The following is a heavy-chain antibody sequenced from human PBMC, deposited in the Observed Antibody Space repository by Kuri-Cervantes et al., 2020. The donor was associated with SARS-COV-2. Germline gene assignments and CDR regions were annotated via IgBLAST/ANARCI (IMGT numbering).Heavy chain of an antibody. CDR1: GFTFSSYS. V-gene: IGHV3-21*01. J-gene: IGHJ3*02. CDR2: ISSSSSYI. D-gene: IGHD3-10*01. CDR3: ARDRPSNYYGSGSSLDAFDI. Sequence: GESLKISCAASGFTFSSYSMNWVRQAPGKGLEWVSSISSSSSYIYYADSVKGQFTISRDNAKNSLYLQMNSLRAEDTAVYYCARDRPSNYYGSGSSLDAFDIWGQGTMVTVSS.